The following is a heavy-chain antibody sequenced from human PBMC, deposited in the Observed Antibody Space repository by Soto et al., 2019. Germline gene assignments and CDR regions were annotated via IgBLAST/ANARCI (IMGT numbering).Heavy chain of an antibody. V-gene: IGHV1-69*01. D-gene: IGHD2-21*01. J-gene: IGHJ4*02. CDR1: GGGNLRDYR. CDR3: ARGGDGYNFGAVY. CDR2: IIPKLGSA. Sequence: QVQLVQSGAEVKEPGSSVKVSCKASGGGNLRDYRTTWVRRAPGQGLEWMGGIIPKLGSANYAQNFQGRVTVTGDESTNTVYGELRSLRSDDPAVYYWARGGDGYNFGAVYGGQGPPVTVSS.